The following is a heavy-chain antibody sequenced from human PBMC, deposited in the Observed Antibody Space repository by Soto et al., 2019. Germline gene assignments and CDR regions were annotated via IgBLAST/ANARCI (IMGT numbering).Heavy chain of an antibody. CDR2: TYHSGST. CDR3: ASGQQLVRNY. J-gene: IGHJ4*02. V-gene: IGHV4-30-2*01. CDR1: GGSISSGGYS. Sequence: QLQLQEPGSGLVKPSQTLSLTCAVSGGSISSGGYSWSWIRQPPGKGLEWIGYTYHSGSTYYNPSLKGRVTRSVDRSKNQFSLKLSSVPAADTAVYYCASGQQLVRNYWGQGTLVTVSS. D-gene: IGHD6-13*01.